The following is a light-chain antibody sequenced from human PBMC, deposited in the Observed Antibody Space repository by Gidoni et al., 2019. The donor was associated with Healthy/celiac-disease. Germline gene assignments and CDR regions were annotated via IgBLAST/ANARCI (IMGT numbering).Light chain of an antibody. CDR1: QRVSSSY. V-gene: IGKV3-20*01. CDR3: QQYGSSLPWT. J-gene: IGKJ1*01. Sequence: IVLTQSPGTLSLSPGERATLSCRASQRVSSSYLAWYQQKPGQAPRLLIYAASSRATGIPDRFSGSGSGTDFTLTISRLEPEDFAVYYCQQYGSSLPWTFGQGTKVEIK. CDR2: AAS.